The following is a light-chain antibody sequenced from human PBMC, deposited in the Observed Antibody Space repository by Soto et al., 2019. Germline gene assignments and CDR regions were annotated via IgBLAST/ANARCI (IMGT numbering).Light chain of an antibody. V-gene: IGKV3-15*01. J-gene: IGKJ1*01. CDR3: QQYNNWPGT. CDR1: QSVSSN. CDR2: VAS. Sequence: EIVMTQSPATLSVSPGERATLSCRASQSVSSNLAWYQQKLGQAPRLLIYVASTRATGIPARFSGSGSGTEFTLTISSLQSEDFAVYYCQQYNNWPGTFGQGTKVEIK.